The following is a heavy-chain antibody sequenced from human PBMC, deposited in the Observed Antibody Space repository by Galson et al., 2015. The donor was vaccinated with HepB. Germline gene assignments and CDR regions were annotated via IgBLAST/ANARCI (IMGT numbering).Heavy chain of an antibody. D-gene: IGHD6-6*01. V-gene: IGHV3-30-3*01. CDR3: ARGGSSSSRPGVYYGMDV. Sequence: SLRLSCAASGFTFRNYAMHWVRQAPGKGLEWVAVISYDGGNKYYASSLKGRFTISRDNSKNTLYLQMNSLRAEDTALYYCARGGSSSSRPGVYYGMDVWGQGTTVTVSS. CDR1: GFTFRNYA. J-gene: IGHJ6*02. CDR2: ISYDGGNK.